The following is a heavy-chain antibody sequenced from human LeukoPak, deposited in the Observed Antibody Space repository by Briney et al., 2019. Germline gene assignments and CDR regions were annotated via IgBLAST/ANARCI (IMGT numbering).Heavy chain of an antibody. CDR1: GFTFSSYW. Sequence: GGSLRLSCAASGFTFSSYWMHWVRQAPGKGLVWVSRINTDGGSTNYADSVKGRFIISRDNAKNTLYLQMNSLRAEDTALYYCVRPTIDGYEFDYWGQGTLVTVSS. D-gene: IGHD5-24*01. J-gene: IGHJ4*02. V-gene: IGHV3-74*01. CDR2: INTDGGST. CDR3: VRPTIDGYEFDY.